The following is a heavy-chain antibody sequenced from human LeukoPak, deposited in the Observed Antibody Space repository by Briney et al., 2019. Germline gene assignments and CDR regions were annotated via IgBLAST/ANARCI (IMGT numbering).Heavy chain of an antibody. CDR2: ISSSSGYI. J-gene: IGHJ4*02. CDR1: GFTFSSYS. CDR3: ARALGSYYDSSGYQGDY. Sequence: RGSLRLSCAASGFTFSSYSMNWVRQAPGKGLEWVSSISSSSGYIYYADSVKGRFTISRDNAKNSLYLQMNSLRAEDTAVYYCARALGSYYDSSGYQGDYWGQGTLVTVSS. D-gene: IGHD3-22*01. V-gene: IGHV3-21*01.